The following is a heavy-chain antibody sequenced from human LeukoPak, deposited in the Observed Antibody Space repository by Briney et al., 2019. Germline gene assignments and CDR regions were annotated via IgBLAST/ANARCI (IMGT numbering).Heavy chain of an antibody. Sequence: GSLRLSCAASGFTFSSYGIHWGRQAPGKGVEWVVVISYDGSNKYYADSVKGRFTISRDNSENTLYLQMNSLRAEDTAVYYCAKNRPFDYWGQGTLVTVSS. CDR2: ISYDGSNK. V-gene: IGHV3-30*18. D-gene: IGHD6-6*01. J-gene: IGHJ4*02. CDR1: GFTFSSYG. CDR3: AKNRPFDY.